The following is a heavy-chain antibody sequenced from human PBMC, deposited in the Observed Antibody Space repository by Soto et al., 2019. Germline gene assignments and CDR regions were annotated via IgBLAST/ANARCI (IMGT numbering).Heavy chain of an antibody. CDR1: GGSISSYY. D-gene: IGHD6-13*01. J-gene: IGHJ6*02. Sequence: PSETLSLTCTVSGGSISSYYWSWIRQPPGKGLEWIGYIYYSGSTNYNPSLKSRVTISVDTSKNQFSLKLSSVTAADTAVYYCARGGNDSCSWYVYYYYGMDVWGRGTTVTVSS. CDR2: IYYSGST. V-gene: IGHV4-59*01. CDR3: ARGGNDSCSWYVYYYYGMDV.